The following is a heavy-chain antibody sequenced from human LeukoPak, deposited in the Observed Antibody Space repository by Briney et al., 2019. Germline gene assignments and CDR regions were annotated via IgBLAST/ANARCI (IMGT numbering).Heavy chain of an antibody. CDR3: ARVPGPNWFDP. CDR2: IYYSGST. Sequence: PSETLSLTCTVSGGSISSYYWSWIRQPPGKGLEWIGYIYYSGSTYYNPSLGSRVTMSIDTSKNKFSLRLNSVTAADTAVYYCARVPGPNWFDPWGQGTLVTVSS. J-gene: IGHJ5*02. CDR1: GGSISSYY. D-gene: IGHD2-8*01. V-gene: IGHV4-59*08.